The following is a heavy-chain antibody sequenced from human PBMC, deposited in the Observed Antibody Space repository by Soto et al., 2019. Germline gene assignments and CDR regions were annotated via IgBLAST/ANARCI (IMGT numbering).Heavy chain of an antibody. V-gene: IGHV3-30*18. Sequence: QVQLVESGGGVVQPGTSLRLACAASGFIFTKYGMHWVRQAPGKGLEWVAVMSSDGSKKYYADSVKGRFTISRDNSKNTLYLQINSLRAEDTALYYCAKDRDLADWGQGTLVTVSS. J-gene: IGHJ4*02. D-gene: IGHD2-21*02. CDR1: GFIFTKYG. CDR2: MSSDGSKK. CDR3: AKDRDLAD.